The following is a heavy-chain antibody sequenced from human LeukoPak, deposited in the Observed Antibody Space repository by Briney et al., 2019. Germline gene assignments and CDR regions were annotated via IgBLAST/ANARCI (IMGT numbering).Heavy chain of an antibody. Sequence: ASVKVSCKASGGTFTSYAMHWVRQAPGQRLEWMGWINAGNGNTKYSQKFQGRVTITRDTSASTAYMELSSLRSEDTAVYYCARSYDILTGYDAFDIWGQGTMVTVSS. CDR1: GGTFTSYA. CDR3: ARSYDILTGYDAFDI. J-gene: IGHJ3*02. V-gene: IGHV1-3*01. CDR2: INAGNGNT. D-gene: IGHD3-9*01.